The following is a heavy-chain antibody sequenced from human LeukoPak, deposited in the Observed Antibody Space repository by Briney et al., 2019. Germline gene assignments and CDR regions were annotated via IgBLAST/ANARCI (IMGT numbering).Heavy chain of an antibody. CDR3: EKRTRDGFNTPIDF. Sequence: PGGSLRLSCAASGFTLSNYAMNWVRQAPGKGLEWVSGISYIDVETYYADSVKGRFTISSDNSMNTLYLQMNSLTVEDTAVYYCEKRTRDGFNTPIDFWGQGTLVTVS. D-gene: IGHD5-24*01. CDR2: ISYIDVET. V-gene: IGHV3-23*01. CDR1: GFTLSNYA. J-gene: IGHJ4*02.